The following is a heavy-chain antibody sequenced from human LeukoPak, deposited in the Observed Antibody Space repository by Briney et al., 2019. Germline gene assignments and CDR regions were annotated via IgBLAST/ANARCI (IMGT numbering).Heavy chain of an antibody. V-gene: IGHV3-23*01. CDR2: ISGSGGST. Sequence: GGSLRLSCAASGFTFSSYAMTWLREAPGKGLEWVSAISGSGGSTYYADSVKGRFTISRDNSKNTLYLQMNSLRAEDTAVYYCAKERHFYCDWDYWGQGTLVTVSS. CDR3: AKERHFYCDWDY. CDR1: GFTFSSYA. J-gene: IGHJ4*02. D-gene: IGHD3-3*02.